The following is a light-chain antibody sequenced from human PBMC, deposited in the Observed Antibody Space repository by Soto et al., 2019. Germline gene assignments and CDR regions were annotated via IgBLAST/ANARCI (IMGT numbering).Light chain of an antibody. CDR3: QPYSTYPWT. Sequence: DIQMTQSPSTLSASVGDRVTITCRASQSISSWLAWYQQKPGKAPKVLIFDASSLESGVPSRFSGSGSATEFTLTISSLQPDDFATYYCQPYSTYPWTFGQGTKVEIK. CDR2: DAS. V-gene: IGKV1-5*01. CDR1: QSISSW. J-gene: IGKJ1*01.